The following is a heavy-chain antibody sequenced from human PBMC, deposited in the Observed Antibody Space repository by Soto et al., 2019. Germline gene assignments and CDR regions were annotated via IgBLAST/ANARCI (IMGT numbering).Heavy chain of an antibody. D-gene: IGHD6-13*01. J-gene: IGHJ4*02. V-gene: IGHV3-30*18. CDR2: ISYDGSNK. Sequence: QVQLVESGGGVVQPGRSLRLSCAASGFTFSSYGMHWVRQAPGKGLEWVAVISYDGSNKYYADSVKGRFTISRDNSXXTLYLQMNSLRAEDTAVYYCAKERYSSSWYLSFDYWGQGTLVTVSS. CDR1: GFTFSSYG. CDR3: AKERYSSSWYLSFDY.